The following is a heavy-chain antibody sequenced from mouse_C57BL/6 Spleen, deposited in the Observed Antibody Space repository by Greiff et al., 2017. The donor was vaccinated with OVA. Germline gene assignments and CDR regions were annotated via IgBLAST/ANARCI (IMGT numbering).Heavy chain of an antibody. J-gene: IGHJ3*01. CDR1: GYTFTDYE. CDR2: IDPETGGT. CDR3: TTDYYGSSDSWLAN. V-gene: IGHV1-15*01. D-gene: IGHD1-1*01. Sequence: QVQLQQSGAELVRPGASVTLSCKASGYTFTDYEMHWVKQTPVHGLEWIGAIDPETGGTAYNQKFKGKAILTADKSSSTAYMELRSLTSEDSAVYYCTTDYYGSSDSWLANWGKGTLVTVSA.